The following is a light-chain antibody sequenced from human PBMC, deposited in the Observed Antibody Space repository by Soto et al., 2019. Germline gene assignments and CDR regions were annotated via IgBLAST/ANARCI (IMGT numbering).Light chain of an antibody. V-gene: IGKV1-27*01. CDR3: QKYNTAALT. Sequence: DTQMTQSPSSLSASVGDRVTITCRASRGLSNFLAWYQQKPGKVPKLLIYAASTLQSGVPSRFSGSGSGTDFTLTINGLQSEDVATYYCQKYNTAALTFGGGTKVEIK. J-gene: IGKJ4*01. CDR2: AAS. CDR1: RGLSNF.